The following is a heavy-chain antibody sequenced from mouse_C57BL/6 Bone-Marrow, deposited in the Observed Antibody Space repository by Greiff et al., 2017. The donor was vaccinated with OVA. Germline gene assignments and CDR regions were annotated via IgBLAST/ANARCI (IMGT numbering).Heavy chain of an antibody. CDR2: ISDGGSYT. CDR1: GFTFSSYA. CDR3: ARDRGVFAY. Sequence: EVQLQESGGGLVKPGGSLKLSCAASGFTFSSYAMSWVRQTPEKRLEWVATISDGGSYTYYPDNVKGRFTISRDNAKNNLYLQMSHLKSEDTAMYYCARDRGVFAYWGQGTLVTVSA. J-gene: IGHJ3*01. V-gene: IGHV5-4*01.